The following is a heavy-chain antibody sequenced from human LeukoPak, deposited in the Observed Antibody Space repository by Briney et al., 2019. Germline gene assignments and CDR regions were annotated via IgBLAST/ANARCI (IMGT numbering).Heavy chain of an antibody. J-gene: IGHJ6*02. CDR1: GFTFSSSA. V-gene: IGHV3-21*01. CDR2: ISNNGGYT. D-gene: IGHD2-8*01. CDR3: ARMVLYYYGMDV. Sequence: PGGSLRLSCAASGFTFSSSAMSWVRQAPGKGLEWVSAISNNGGYTYYADSVKGRFTISRDNAKNSLYLQMNSLRAEDTAVYYCARMVLYYYGMDVWGQGTTVTVSS.